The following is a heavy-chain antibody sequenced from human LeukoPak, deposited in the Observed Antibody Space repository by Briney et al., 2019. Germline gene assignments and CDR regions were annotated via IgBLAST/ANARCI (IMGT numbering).Heavy chain of an antibody. D-gene: IGHD3-10*01. CDR2: IYYSGST. CDR1: GGSISSGGYY. J-gene: IGHJ4*02. CDR3: ARDRGSGSRSFDY. Sequence: SETLSLTCTVSGGSISSGGYYWSWIRQHPGKGLEWIGYIYYSGSTYYNPSLKSRVTISVDTSKNQFSLKLSSVTAADTAVYYCARDRGSGSRSFDYWGQGTLVTDSS. V-gene: IGHV4-31*03.